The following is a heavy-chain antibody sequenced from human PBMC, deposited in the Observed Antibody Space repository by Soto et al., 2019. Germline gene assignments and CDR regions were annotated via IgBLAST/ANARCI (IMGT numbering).Heavy chain of an antibody. V-gene: IGHV3-66*01. J-gene: IGHJ4*02. Sequence: PGGSLRLACAASGLTVSRKYMSWVRQAPGRGLEWVSVTYIGGNTYYADSVKGRFTVSRDNFKNTLFLQMNSLRAEDTAVYYCARAPAAYGGDSVDYWGQGTLVTVSS. D-gene: IGHD4-17*01. CDR2: TYIGGNT. CDR3: ARAPAAYGGDSVDY. CDR1: GLTVSRKY.